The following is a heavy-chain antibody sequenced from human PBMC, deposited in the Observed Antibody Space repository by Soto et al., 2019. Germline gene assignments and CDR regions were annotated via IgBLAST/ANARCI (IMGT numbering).Heavy chain of an antibody. V-gene: IGHV3-53*01. CDR1: GFTVSSNY. CDR3: ARGPYYDFWSGYLPYAFDI. Sequence: GGSLRLSCAASGFTVSSNYMSWVRQAPGKGLEWVSVIYSGGSTYYADSVKGRFTISRDNSKNTLYLQMNSLRAEDTAVYYCARGPYYDFWSGYLPYAFDIWGQGKMVTVSS. J-gene: IGHJ3*02. D-gene: IGHD3-3*01. CDR2: IYSGGST.